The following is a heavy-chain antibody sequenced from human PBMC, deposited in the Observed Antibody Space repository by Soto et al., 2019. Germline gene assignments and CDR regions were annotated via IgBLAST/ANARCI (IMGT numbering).Heavy chain of an antibody. CDR2: INAGNGNT. J-gene: IGHJ5*02. CDR3: ARVIRKYYYSSGSFGWGWFDP. V-gene: IGHV1-3*01. CDR1: GYTFTSYA. D-gene: IGHD3-10*01. Sequence: QVQLVPSGAEVKKLGASVKVSCKASGYTFTSYAMHWVRQAPGQRLEWMGWINAGNGNTKYSQKFQGRVTITRDTSASTAYMELSSLRSEDTAVYYCARVIRKYYYSSGSFGWGWFDPWGQGTLVTVSS.